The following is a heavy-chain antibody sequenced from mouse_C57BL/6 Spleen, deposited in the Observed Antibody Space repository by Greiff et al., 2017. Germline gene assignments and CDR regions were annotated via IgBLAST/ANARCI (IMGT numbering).Heavy chain of an antibody. Sequence: VQVVESGAELARPGASVKLSCKASGYTFTSYGISWVKQRTGQGLEWIGEIYPRSGNTYYNEKFKGKATLTADKSSSTAYMELRSLTSEDSAVYFCARRDSSGYDAYWGQGTLVTVSA. CDR2: IYPRSGNT. CDR1: GYTFTSYG. D-gene: IGHD3-2*02. V-gene: IGHV1-81*01. J-gene: IGHJ3*01. CDR3: ARRDSSGYDAY.